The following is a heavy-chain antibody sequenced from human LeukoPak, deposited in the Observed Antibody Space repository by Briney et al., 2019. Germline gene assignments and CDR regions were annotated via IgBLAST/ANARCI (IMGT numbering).Heavy chain of an antibody. V-gene: IGHV4-38-2*01. CDR3: ARNPTIFGVVITPDY. CDR1: GNSFSSGYY. Sequence: SETLSLTCAVTGNSFSSGYYWGWIRQPPGKGLEWIGSIYHSGSIYYNPSLKSRVTMAVDTSKNQFSLKLSSVTAADTAIYYCARNPTIFGVVITPDYWGQGTLVTVSS. D-gene: IGHD3-3*01. J-gene: IGHJ4*02. CDR2: IYHSGSI.